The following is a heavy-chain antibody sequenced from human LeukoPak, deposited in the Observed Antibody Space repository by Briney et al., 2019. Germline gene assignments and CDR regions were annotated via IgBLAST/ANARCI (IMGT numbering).Heavy chain of an antibody. Sequence: SETLSLTCTVSGGSISSSSYYWGWIAQPAGKGLERFGSIYYSGSTYYNPSLKSRFTISVDTSKNQFSLKLSSVTAADTAVYYCARDDSSGYYPFDYWGQGTLVTVSS. CDR3: ARDDSSGYYPFDY. CDR1: GGSISSSSYY. D-gene: IGHD3-22*01. V-gene: IGHV4-39*02. CDR2: IYYSGST. J-gene: IGHJ4*02.